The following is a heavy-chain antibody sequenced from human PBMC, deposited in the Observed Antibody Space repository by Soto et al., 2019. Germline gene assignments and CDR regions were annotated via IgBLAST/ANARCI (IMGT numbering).Heavy chain of an antibody. Sequence: SETLSLTCAVYGGSFSGYYWSWIRQPPGKGLEWIGEINHSGSTNYNPSLKSRVTISVDTSKNQFSLKLSSVTAADTAVYYCARDAGDSNWNASNWFDPWGQGTLVTVSS. CDR3: ARDAGDSNWNASNWFDP. D-gene: IGHD1-1*01. J-gene: IGHJ5*02. CDR2: INHSGST. V-gene: IGHV4-34*01. CDR1: GGSFSGYY.